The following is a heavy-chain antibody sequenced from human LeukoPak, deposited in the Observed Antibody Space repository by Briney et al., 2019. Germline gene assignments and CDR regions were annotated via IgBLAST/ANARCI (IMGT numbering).Heavy chain of an antibody. D-gene: IGHD1-1*01. CDR3: ARKDDLFNAAFVI. Sequence: GGSLRLSCAASGFTVSSKYIIWVRQAPGKGLEGVSITYSDGNTNYADSVKCRFTIPRDNSKNTLSLQMSSLRGEDTAVYFCARKDDLFNAAFVIWGQGTVVTVSS. CDR1: GFTVSSKY. CDR2: TYSDGNT. V-gene: IGHV3-53*01. J-gene: IGHJ3*02.